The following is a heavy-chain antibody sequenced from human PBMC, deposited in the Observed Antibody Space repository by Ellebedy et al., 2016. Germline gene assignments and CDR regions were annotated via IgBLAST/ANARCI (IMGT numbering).Heavy chain of an antibody. D-gene: IGHD2-21*02. Sequence: SETLSLXXAVYGGSFSGYYWSWIRQPPGKGLEWNGEINHSGSTNYNPSLKSRVTISVDTSKNQFSLKLSSVTAADTAVYYCARVCSGDCGFDPWGQGTLVTVSS. CDR1: GGSFSGYY. V-gene: IGHV4-34*01. J-gene: IGHJ5*02. CDR3: ARVCSGDCGFDP. CDR2: INHSGST.